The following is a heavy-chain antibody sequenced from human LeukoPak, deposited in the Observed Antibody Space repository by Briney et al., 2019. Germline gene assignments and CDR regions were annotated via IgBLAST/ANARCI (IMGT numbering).Heavy chain of an antibody. Sequence: GGSLRLSCAASGFTFSSYSMNWVRQAPGKGLEWVSSISSSGSYIYYADSVKGRFTISRDNAKNSLYLQMNSLRAEDTAVYYCARAFADGYNSSPFDYWGQGTLVTVSS. V-gene: IGHV3-21*01. CDR2: ISSSGSYI. D-gene: IGHD5-24*01. J-gene: IGHJ4*02. CDR3: ARAFADGYNSSPFDY. CDR1: GFTFSSYS.